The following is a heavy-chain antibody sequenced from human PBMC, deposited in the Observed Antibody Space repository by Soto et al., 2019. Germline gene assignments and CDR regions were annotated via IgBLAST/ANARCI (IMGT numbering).Heavy chain of an antibody. V-gene: IGHV3-7*03. CDR2: INNDGSEK. CDR1: GFTFSPYW. Sequence: EVQLVESGGDLVQPGGSLRLSCVASGFTFSPYWMSWVRQAPGRGLQWVATINNDGSEKYCADSVKGRFTISRDNARDSLYLQLTSLRAEDTAIYYCARGSNQDYWGQGTLVAVSS. D-gene: IGHD2-8*01. CDR3: ARGSNQDY. J-gene: IGHJ4*02.